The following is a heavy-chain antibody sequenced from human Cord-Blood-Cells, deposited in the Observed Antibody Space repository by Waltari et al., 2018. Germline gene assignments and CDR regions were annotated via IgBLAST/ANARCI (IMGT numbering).Heavy chain of an antibody. D-gene: IGHD1-1*01. CDR3: ARYRTGTFDY. CDR1: GGSMSSYY. Sequence: QVQLQESGPGLVKPSETLSLTCPVSGGSMSSYYWSWIRQPPGKGLEWIGYIYYSGSTNYNPSLKSRVTISVDTSKNQFSLKLSSVTAADTAVYYCARYRTGTFDYWGQGTLVTVSS. CDR2: IYYSGST. V-gene: IGHV4-59*01. J-gene: IGHJ4*02.